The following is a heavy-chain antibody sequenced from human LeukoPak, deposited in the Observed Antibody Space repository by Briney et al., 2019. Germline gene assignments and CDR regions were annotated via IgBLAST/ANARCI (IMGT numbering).Heavy chain of an antibody. D-gene: IGHD1-26*01. CDR3: ARDRRIVGATVFDY. V-gene: IGHV1-69*05. J-gene: IGHJ4*02. Sequence: ASVKVSCKASGGTFSSYAISWVRQAPGQGLEWMGGIIPIFGTANHAQKFQGRVTMTRDTSTSTVYMELSSLRSEDTAVYYCARDRRIVGATVFDYWGQGTLVTVSS. CDR2: IIPIFGTA. CDR1: GGTFSSYA.